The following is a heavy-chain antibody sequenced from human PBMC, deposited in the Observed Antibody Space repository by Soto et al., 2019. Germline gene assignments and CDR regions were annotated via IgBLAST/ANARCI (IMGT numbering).Heavy chain of an antibody. CDR2: ISAFNDYT. Sequence: QAQLVQSGGEVKRPGASVKVSCKASGYTFNKYGFNWVRQAPGQGLGWMGRISAFNDYTNLAQKFQGRITLTTDASTNTAYMELQILRSDDTAMSYCARGRGVVIPAGTPDAFDVWGQGTMVTVSS. V-gene: IGHV1-18*01. CDR3: ARGRGVVIPAGTPDAFDV. CDR1: GYTFNKYG. J-gene: IGHJ3*01. D-gene: IGHD6-13*01.